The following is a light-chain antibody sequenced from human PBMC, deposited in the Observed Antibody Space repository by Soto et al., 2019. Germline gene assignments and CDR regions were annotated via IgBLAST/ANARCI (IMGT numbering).Light chain of an antibody. CDR2: GAS. CDR3: QQYIRWPLT. J-gene: IGKJ4*01. V-gene: IGKV1-39*01. CDR1: RTINTY. Sequence: VRMTQSPSSLSASVGDTITITCRASRTINTYLNWFQQKPGEPPRLLIYGASTLHDGVPVRFSGSGSGTEFTLTISSLQSEDFAVYYCQQYIRWPLTFGGGTKVDIK.